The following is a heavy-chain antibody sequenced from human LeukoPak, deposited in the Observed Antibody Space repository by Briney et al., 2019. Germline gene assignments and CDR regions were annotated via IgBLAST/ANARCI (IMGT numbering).Heavy chain of an antibody. CDR1: GFTVSSNY. V-gene: IGHV3-48*01. D-gene: IGHD2-15*01. Sequence: GGSLRLSCAASGFTVSSNYMTWVRQPPGKGLEWISYISSSGKTTYNADSVKGRFTISRDNAKNSLYLQMNSLTAEDTAVYYCARVSRATPDYWGQGTLVTVPS. J-gene: IGHJ4*02. CDR2: ISSSGKTT. CDR3: ARVSRATPDY.